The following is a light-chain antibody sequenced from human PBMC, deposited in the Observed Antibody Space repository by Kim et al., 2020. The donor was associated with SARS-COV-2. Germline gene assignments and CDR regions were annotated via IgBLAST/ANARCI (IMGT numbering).Light chain of an antibody. CDR3: QQYNDWPWT. CDR2: GAS. V-gene: IGKV3-15*01. Sequence: PGERVTLSCRASQSISTNLGWYQQKPGQAPRLLIYGASTRATGIPARFGGSGSGTEFTLTISSLQSEDFAVYCCQQYNDWPWTFGQGTKVDIK. J-gene: IGKJ1*01. CDR1: QSISTN.